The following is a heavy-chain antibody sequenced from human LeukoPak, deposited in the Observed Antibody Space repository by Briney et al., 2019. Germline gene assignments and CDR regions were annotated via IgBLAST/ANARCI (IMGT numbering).Heavy chain of an antibody. V-gene: IGHV4-59*12. CDR3: ARDRRFGDYDGY. Sequence: PSETLSLTCTVSGGSISSYYWSWIRQPPGKGLEWIATIHYSGRTYYNPSLKSRGTISVDTSQNQFSLRLSSLTAADTAVYYCARDRRFGDYDGYWGQGTLVTVSS. J-gene: IGHJ4*02. CDR2: IHYSGRT. D-gene: IGHD3-10*01. CDR1: GGSISSYY.